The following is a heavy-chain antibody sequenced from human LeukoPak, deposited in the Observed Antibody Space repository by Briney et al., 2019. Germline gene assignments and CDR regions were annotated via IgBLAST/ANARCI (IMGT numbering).Heavy chain of an antibody. CDR3: ARDDCSGGSCYFTGDY. J-gene: IGHJ4*02. CDR1: GGTFSSYA. V-gene: IGHV1-69*13. D-gene: IGHD2-15*01. CDR2: IIPIFGTA. Sequence: ASVKVSCKASGGTFSSYAISWVRQAPRQGLEWMGGIIPIFGTANYAQKFQGRVTITADESTSTAYMELSSLRSEDTAVYYCARDDCSGGSCYFTGDYWGQGTLVTVSS.